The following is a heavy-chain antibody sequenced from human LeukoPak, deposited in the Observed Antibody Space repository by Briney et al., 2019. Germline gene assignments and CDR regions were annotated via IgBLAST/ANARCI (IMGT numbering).Heavy chain of an antibody. J-gene: IGHJ6*02. Sequence: KTSETLSLTCSVSGGSMSSYYWSWVRQPPGKGLEWIGYIYHSGSTNYNPSLKSRATISVDTSKNQFSLKLSSVTAADTAVYYCTRRTEYDGMDVWGQGTTVTVSS. D-gene: IGHD2/OR15-2a*01. CDR3: TRRTEYDGMDV. CDR2: IYHSGST. CDR1: GGSMSSYY. V-gene: IGHV4-59*01.